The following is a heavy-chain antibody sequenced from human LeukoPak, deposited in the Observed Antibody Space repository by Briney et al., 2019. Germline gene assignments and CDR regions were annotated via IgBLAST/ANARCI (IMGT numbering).Heavy chain of an antibody. CDR2: ISSDGSST. J-gene: IGHJ4*02. CDR1: GFTFSSYW. V-gene: IGHV3-74*01. CDR3: ARGVSSRSLRASHDY. D-gene: IGHD5/OR15-5a*01. Sequence: QSGGSLRLSCAASGFTFSSYWMHWVRQAPGKGLVWVSRISSDGSSTNYADSVKGRFTISRDNAKKTLYLQMSSLRAEDTAVYYCARGVSSRSLRASHDYWGQGTLVTVSS.